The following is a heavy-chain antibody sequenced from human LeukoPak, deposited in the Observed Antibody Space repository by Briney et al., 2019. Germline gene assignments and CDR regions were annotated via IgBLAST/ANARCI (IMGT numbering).Heavy chain of an antibody. Sequence: RASETLSLTCTVSGGSISSSGYYWGWIRQPPGKGLEWIGNIYYSGSTYYNPSLKSRVTVSVDTSKNQFSLKLSSVTAADTAVYYCARGVPFDYWGQGTLVTVSS. V-gene: IGHV4-39*01. CDR1: GGSISSSGYY. CDR2: IYYSGST. CDR3: ARGVPFDY. D-gene: IGHD6-6*01. J-gene: IGHJ4*02.